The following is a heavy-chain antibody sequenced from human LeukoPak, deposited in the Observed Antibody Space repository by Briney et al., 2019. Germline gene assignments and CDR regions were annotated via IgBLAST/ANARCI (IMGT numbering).Heavy chain of an antibody. V-gene: IGHV1-18*01. Sequence: ASVKVSCKASGYTFNSHGISWVRQAPGQGLEWMGWISAYNGNTNYAQKLQGRVTMTTDTSTSTAYMELRSLRSDDTAVYYCARERIEQHAFDIWGQGTMVTVSS. D-gene: IGHD2-15*01. J-gene: IGHJ3*02. CDR2: ISAYNGNT. CDR3: ARERIEQHAFDI. CDR1: GYTFNSHG.